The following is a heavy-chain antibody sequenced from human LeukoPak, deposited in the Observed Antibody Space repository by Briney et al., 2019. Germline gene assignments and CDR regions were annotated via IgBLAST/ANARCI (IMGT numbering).Heavy chain of an antibody. CDR3: ARSGPYDFWSGYYSKYYYYYMDV. J-gene: IGHJ6*03. V-gene: IGHV4-39*07. CDR1: GGSISSSSYY. CDR2: IYYSGST. Sequence: SETLSLTCTVSGGSISSSSYYWGWIRQPPGKGLEWIGSIYYSGSTYYNPSPKSRVTISVDTSKNQFSLKLSSVTAADTAVYYCARSGPYDFWSGYYSKYYYYYMDVWGKGTTVTVSS. D-gene: IGHD3-3*01.